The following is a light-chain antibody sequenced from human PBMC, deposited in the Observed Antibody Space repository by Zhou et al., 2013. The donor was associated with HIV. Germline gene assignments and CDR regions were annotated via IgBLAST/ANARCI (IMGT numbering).Light chain of an antibody. Sequence: DIQLTQSPPSLSASVGDRVTITCQASQFINNHLNWFQHKPGKVPELLIYDASNLARGVPSRFSGSKFGTHFNLTITGLQPEDASTYLCQAYGDLLEKLTFGGGTKVEIK. V-gene: IGKV1-33*01. CDR1: QFINNH. J-gene: IGKJ4*01. CDR2: DAS. CDR3: QAYGDLLEKLT.